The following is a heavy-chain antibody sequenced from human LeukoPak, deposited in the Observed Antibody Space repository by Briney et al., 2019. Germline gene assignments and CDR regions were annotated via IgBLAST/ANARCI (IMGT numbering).Heavy chain of an antibody. V-gene: IGHV3-53*01. J-gene: IGHJ4*02. CDR1: GFTVSSNY. CDR2: IYSGGST. CDR3: ARDDNYGGNYFDY. Sequence: GGSLRLSCAASGFTVSSNYMSWVRQAPGRGLEWVSVIYSGGSTYYADSVKGRVTISRDNSKNTLYLQMNSLRAEDTAVYYCARDDNYGGNYFDYWGQGTLVTVSS. D-gene: IGHD4-17*01.